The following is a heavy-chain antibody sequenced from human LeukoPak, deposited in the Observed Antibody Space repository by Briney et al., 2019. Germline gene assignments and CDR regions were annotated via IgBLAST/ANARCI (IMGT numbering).Heavy chain of an antibody. V-gene: IGHV3-23*01. D-gene: IGHD1-1*01. J-gene: IGHJ4*02. CDR2: ISGSGGST. CDR3: ARRTTGSTTGYDY. Sequence: GGSLRLSCAASGFTFSSYAMSWVRQAPGKGLEWVSAISGSGGSTYYADSVKGRFTISRDNSKNTLYLQMNSLRAEDTAVYYCARRTTGSTTGYDYWGQRTLVSVSS. CDR1: GFTFSSYA.